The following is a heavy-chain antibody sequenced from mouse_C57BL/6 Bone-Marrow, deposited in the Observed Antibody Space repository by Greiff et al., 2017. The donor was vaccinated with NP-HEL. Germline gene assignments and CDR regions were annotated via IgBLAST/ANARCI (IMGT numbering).Heavy chain of an antibody. CDR3: ARPSTGPYYFDY. V-gene: IGHV5-6*02. J-gene: IGHJ2*01. CDR2: ISSGGSYT. Sequence: EVKLVESGGDLVKPGGSLKLSCAASGFTFSSYGMSWVRQTPDKRLEWVATISSGGSYTYYPDSVKGRFTISRDNAKNTLYLQMSSLKSEDTAMYYCARPSTGPYYFDYWGQGTTLTVSS. CDR1: GFTFSSYG. D-gene: IGHD4-1*02.